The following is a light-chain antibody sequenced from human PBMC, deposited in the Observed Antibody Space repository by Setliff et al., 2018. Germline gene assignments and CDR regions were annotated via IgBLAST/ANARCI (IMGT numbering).Light chain of an antibody. V-gene: IGLV2-14*01. CDR3: SSYTSSSTPYV. CDR2: DVS. CDR1: SSDVGGYNY. J-gene: IGLJ1*01. Sequence: QSALTQPASVSGSPGQSITISCTGTSSDVGGYNYVSWYQQHPGKAPKLMIYDVSKRPSGVSNRFSGSKSGNTASQTISGLQAEDEADYYCSSYTSSSTPYVFGTGTKGTVL.